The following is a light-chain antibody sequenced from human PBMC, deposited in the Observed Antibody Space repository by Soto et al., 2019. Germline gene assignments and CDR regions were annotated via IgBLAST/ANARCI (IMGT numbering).Light chain of an antibody. CDR2: GAS. V-gene: IGKV3-15*01. CDR1: QSVSSN. J-gene: IGKJ1*01. Sequence: EIVMTQSPATLSVSPGERATLSCRASQSVSSNLAWYQQKPGQAPRLLIYGASTRATGMPARFSGSGSGTEFTLNISSLQSEDFAVYYCQQYNNWPPGTFGQGTKVEIK. CDR3: QQYNNWPPGT.